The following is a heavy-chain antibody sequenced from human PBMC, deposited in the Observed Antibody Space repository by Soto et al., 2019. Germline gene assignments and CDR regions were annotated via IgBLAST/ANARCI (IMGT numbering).Heavy chain of an antibody. D-gene: IGHD1-26*01. CDR1: GYTFTSYA. CDR2: INAGNGNT. Sequence: QVQLVQSGAEVKKPGASVKVSCKASGYTFTSYAMHWVRQAPGQRLEWMGWINAGNGNTKYAQKFQGRVTITRDTSARKAYTELSSLRSEAPAVYCCARAKVGYYYYMDGGGKGTTVTFSS. J-gene: IGHJ6*03. V-gene: IGHV1-3*01. CDR3: ARAKVGYYYYMDG.